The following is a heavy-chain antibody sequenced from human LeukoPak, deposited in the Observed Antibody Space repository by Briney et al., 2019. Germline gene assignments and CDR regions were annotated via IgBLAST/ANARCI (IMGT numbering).Heavy chain of an antibody. CDR1: GFTFSSYA. Sequence: SGGSLRLSCAASGFTFSSYAMSWVRQAPGKGLERVSAISGSGGSTYYADSVKGRFTISRDNSKNTLYLQMNSLRAEDTAVYYCAKEEHYYDSSGYFRNYMDVWGKGTTVTVSS. D-gene: IGHD3-22*01. V-gene: IGHV3-23*01. CDR2: ISGSGGST. CDR3: AKEEHYYDSSGYFRNYMDV. J-gene: IGHJ6*03.